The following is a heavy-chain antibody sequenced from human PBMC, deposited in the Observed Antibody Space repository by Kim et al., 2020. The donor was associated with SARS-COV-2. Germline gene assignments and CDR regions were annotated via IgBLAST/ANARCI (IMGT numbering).Heavy chain of an antibody. Sequence: GGSLRLSCAASGFTFNIYSMNWVRQAPGKGLEWVSYISSSGSTIYYADSVKGRFTISRDNANSSLFLQMNTLRDEDSAIYYCARDYYGDYALDSWGQGTLITVSS. CDR2: ISSSGSTI. CDR3: ARDYYGDYALDS. J-gene: IGHJ1*01. CDR1: GFTFNIYS. V-gene: IGHV3-48*02. D-gene: IGHD4-17*01.